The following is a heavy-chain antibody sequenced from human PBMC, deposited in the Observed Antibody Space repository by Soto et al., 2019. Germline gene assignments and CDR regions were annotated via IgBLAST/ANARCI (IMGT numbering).Heavy chain of an antibody. D-gene: IGHD3-10*01. J-gene: IGHJ6*02. CDR3: ARQGFGELHGLVDV. CDR2: MGYNGFT. V-gene: IGHV4-59*08. CDR1: GGPMNNYY. Sequence: QVQLQESGPGLVKPSETLSLTCTISGGPMNNYYCSWFRQPRGQGLEWIGYMGYNGFTRYNPSLTXXVXXSLDTAKNQFSLTLSSVTAADTALYYGARQGFGELHGLVDVWGQGITVTVSS.